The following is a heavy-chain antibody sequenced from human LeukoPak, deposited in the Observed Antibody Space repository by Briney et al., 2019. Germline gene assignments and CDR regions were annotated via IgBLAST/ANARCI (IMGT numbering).Heavy chain of an antibody. Sequence: GGSLTLSCAASGFTFSTYGMHWVRQAPGQGLEWVAVIWYDGSNKYYANSVKGRFTISRDNSKNTLYLQMNSLRAEDTAVYYCAKDLVDYGDSYYFDYWGQGTLVTVSS. J-gene: IGHJ4*02. CDR2: IWYDGSNK. D-gene: IGHD4-17*01. CDR3: AKDLVDYGDSYYFDY. V-gene: IGHV3-33*06. CDR1: GFTFSTYG.